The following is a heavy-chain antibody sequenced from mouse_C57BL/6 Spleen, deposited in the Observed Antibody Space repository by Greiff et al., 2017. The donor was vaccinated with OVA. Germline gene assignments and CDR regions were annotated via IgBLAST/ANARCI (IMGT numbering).Heavy chain of an antibody. CDR1: GFTFSSYG. J-gene: IGHJ4*01. CDR3: ARHDAMDY. Sequence: EVQLKESGGDLVKPGGSLKLSCAASGFTFSSYGMSWVRQTPDKRLEWVATISSGGSYTYYPDSVKGRFTISRDNAKNTLYLQMSSLKSEDTAMYYCARHDAMDYWGQGTSVTVSS. V-gene: IGHV5-6*01. CDR2: ISSGGSYT.